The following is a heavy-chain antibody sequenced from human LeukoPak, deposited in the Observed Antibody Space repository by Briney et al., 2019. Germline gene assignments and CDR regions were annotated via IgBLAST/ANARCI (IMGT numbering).Heavy chain of an antibody. Sequence: SSETLSLTCAVYGGSFSGYYWSWIRQPPGKGLEWIGEINHSGSTNYNPSLKSRVTISVDTSKNQFSLKLSSVTAADTAVYYCAREFGDYGDYVAAAGIWGQGTLVTVPS. J-gene: IGHJ4*02. CDR3: AREFGDYGDYVAAAGI. D-gene: IGHD4-17*01. CDR1: GGSFSGYY. V-gene: IGHV4-34*01. CDR2: INHSGST.